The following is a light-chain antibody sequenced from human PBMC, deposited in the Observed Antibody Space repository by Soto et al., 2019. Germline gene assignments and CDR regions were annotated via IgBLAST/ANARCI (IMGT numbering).Light chain of an antibody. CDR2: GAS. CDR1: QSVSAGY. CDR3: QQYGSSPT. V-gene: IGKV3-20*01. Sequence: EIVLTQSPGTLSLSPGERATLSCRASQSVSAGYFAWYQQKPGQAPRLLIYGASNRVSVIPDRFSGSGSGTDFTLTISRLEPEVFAVYYCQQYGSSPTFGQGTKVEIK. J-gene: IGKJ1*01.